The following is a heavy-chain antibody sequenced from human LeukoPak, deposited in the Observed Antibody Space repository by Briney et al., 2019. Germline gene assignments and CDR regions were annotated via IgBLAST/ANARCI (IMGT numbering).Heavy chain of an antibody. CDR2: MNPNSGNT. J-gene: IGHJ4*02. D-gene: IGHD3-16*02. CDR3: ARGGRYDYVWGSYPTDY. CDR1: GYTFTSYD. Sequence: ASVKVSCKASGYTFTSYDFNWVRQATGQGLEWMGWMNPNSGNTGYAQKFQGRVTMTRNTSISTAYMELSSLRSEDTAVYYCARGGRYDYVWGSYPTDYWGQGTLVTVSS. V-gene: IGHV1-8*01.